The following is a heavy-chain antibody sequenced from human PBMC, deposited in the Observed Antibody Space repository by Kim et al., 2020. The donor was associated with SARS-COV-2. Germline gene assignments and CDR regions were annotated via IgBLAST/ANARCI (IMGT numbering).Heavy chain of an antibody. CDR2: ISSRGSTI. J-gene: IGHJ4*02. CDR1: GFTFSSYE. V-gene: IGHV3-48*03. D-gene: IGHD6-19*01. Sequence: GGSLRLSCAASGFTFSSYEMNWVRQAPGKGLEWASYISSRGSTIYYADSVKGRFTISRDNAKNSLYLQMNSLRAEDTAIYYCARGYSSGWGVTYWGQGTLVTVSS. CDR3: ARGYSSGWGVTY.